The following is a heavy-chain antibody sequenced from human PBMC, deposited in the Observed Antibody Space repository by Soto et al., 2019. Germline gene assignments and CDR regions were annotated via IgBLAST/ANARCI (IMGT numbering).Heavy chain of an antibody. D-gene: IGHD2-15*01. J-gene: IGHJ4*02. CDR1: GFTFSSYA. CDR3: ANPDQYSSAGFDY. V-gene: IGHV3-23*01. CDR2: ISGSGGST. Sequence: EVQLLESGGGLVQPGGSLRLSCAASGFTFSSYAMSWVRQAPGKGLEWVSAISGSGGSTYYADSVKGRFTISRDNSKNTLYLQMNSLRAEDTAVYYCANPDQYSSAGFDYWGQGTLVTVSS.